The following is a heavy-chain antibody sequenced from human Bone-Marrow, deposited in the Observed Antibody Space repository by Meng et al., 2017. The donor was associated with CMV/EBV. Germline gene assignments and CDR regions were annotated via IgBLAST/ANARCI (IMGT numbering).Heavy chain of an antibody. V-gene: IGHV3-48*03. CDR2: IRTSGDER. CDR1: GFTFSSHD. CDR3: ASTWNVNVVGAH. D-gene: IGHD1-1*01. Sequence: LTCAASGFTFSSHDMNWVRQAPGKGLEWVAWIRTSGDERHYADSVKGRFIISRDNARKSLFLEMDSLRAGDTAVYYCASTWNVNVVGAHWGKGTPVTVSS. J-gene: IGHJ4*02.